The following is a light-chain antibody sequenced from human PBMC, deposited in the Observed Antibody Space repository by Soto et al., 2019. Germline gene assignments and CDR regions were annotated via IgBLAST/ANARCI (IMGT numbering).Light chain of an antibody. J-gene: IGKJ4*01. CDR3: QQYGNSPLT. V-gene: IGKV3-20*01. Sequence: EIVLTQSPGPLSLSPVEIATLLGMASHFVSSRSLAWYQQKPGQAPRLLIYGASSRATGVPDRFGASGSGTDFTLTISRLEPDDFALYYCQQYGNSPLTFGGGTKVDIK. CDR1: HFVSSRS. CDR2: GAS.